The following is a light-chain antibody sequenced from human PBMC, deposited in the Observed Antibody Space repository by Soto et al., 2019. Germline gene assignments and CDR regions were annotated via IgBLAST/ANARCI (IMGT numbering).Light chain of an antibody. J-gene: IGLJ3*02. CDR2: TND. CDR3: AAWDDSLRGWV. V-gene: IGLV1-47*02. CDR1: SSNIGSNY. Sequence: QSVLTQPPSASGTPGQRVTISCSGSSSNIGSNYVYWYQQIPGTAPKLLIYTNDQRPSGVPDRFSGSKSGTSASLAISGLRSEDEADYYCAAWDDSLRGWVFGGGTKLTVL.